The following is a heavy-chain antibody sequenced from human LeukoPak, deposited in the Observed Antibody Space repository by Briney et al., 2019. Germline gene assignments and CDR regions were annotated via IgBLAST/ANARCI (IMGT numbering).Heavy chain of an antibody. D-gene: IGHD5-18*01. CDR1: GGSISPYY. CDR2: IYYSGST. V-gene: IGHV4-59*08. J-gene: IGHJ4*02. CDR3: ARHQMRYSYGTLFDC. Sequence: SETLSLTCTVSGGSISPYYWSWIRQPPGKGLEWIGFIYYSGSTYYNPSLKSRVTISVDTSKNQFSLRLSSVTAADTAEYFCARHQMRYSYGTLFDCWGQGTLVTVSS.